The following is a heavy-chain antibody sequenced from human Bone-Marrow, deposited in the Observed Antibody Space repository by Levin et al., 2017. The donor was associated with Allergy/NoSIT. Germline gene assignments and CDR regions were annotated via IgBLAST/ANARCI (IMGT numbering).Heavy chain of an antibody. Sequence: GESLKISCAASGFRFSSYWMGWVRQAPGKGLEWVANINQDGGEKYLVDSLKGRLTISRDNGKNSVYLQMDSLRVEDTAIYYCARAYDGGFDPWGQGTLVTVS. V-gene: IGHV3-7*01. J-gene: IGHJ5*02. CDR3: ARAYDGGFDP. D-gene: IGHD3-16*01. CDR2: INQDGGEK. CDR1: GFRFSSYW.